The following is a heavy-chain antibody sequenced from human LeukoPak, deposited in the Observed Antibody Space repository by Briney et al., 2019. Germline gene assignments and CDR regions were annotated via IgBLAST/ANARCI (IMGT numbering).Heavy chain of an antibody. D-gene: IGHD3-22*01. J-gene: IGHJ4*02. CDR1: GFTFSSYS. V-gene: IGHV3-21*01. CDR2: ISSSSSYI. Sequence: GGSLRLSCAASGFTFSSYSMNWVRQAPGKGLEWVSSISSSSSYIYYADSVKGRFTISRDNAKNSLYLQMNSLRAEDTAVYYCARARGYYDSSGYYYVFYFDYWGQGTPVTVSS. CDR3: ARARGYYDSSGYYYVFYFDY.